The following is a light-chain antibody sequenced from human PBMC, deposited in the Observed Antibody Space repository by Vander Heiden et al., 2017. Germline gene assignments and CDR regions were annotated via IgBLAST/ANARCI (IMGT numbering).Light chain of an antibody. CDR2: AAS. CDR1: QRISYF. Sequence: DMPMTQSPSSLSASIGDRVTITCRASQRISYFVNWYQQKPGNAPKLLISAASILQSGVPSRFTGSASGTEFTLTIRSLQPDDYAIYYCQQSDTIPYTFGQGTKVDIK. CDR3: QQSDTIPYT. J-gene: IGKJ2*01. V-gene: IGKV1-39*01.